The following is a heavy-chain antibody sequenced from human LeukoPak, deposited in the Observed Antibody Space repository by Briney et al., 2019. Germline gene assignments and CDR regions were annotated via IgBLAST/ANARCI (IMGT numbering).Heavy chain of an antibody. D-gene: IGHD3-9*01. CDR2: INPNSGGT. Sequence: GASVKVSCKASGYTFTDYYMHWVRQAPGQGLEWMGWINPNSGGTNYAQSLQGRVTMTRDTSISTAYMELSRLRSDDTAVYYCARDLTGRSDYWGQGTLVTVSS. V-gene: IGHV1-2*02. CDR1: GYTFTDYY. CDR3: ARDLTGRSDY. J-gene: IGHJ4*02.